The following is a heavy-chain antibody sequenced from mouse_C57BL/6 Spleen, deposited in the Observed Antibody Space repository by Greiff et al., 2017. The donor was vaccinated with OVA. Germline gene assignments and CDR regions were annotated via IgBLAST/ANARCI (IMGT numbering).Heavy chain of an antibody. D-gene: IGHD2-5*01. J-gene: IGHJ4*01. CDR2: IYPGSGST. Sequence: QVQLQQPGAELVKPGASVKLSCKASGYTFTSYWITWVKQRPGQGLEWIGDIYPGSGSTNYNEKFKSKATLTVDTSSSTAYMQLSSLTSEDSAVYYGAKENSNYECYAMDYWGQGTSVTVSS. V-gene: IGHV1-55*01. CDR3: AKENSNYECYAMDY. CDR1: GYTFTSYW.